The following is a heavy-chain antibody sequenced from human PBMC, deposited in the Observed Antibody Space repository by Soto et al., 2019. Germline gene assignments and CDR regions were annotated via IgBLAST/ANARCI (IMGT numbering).Heavy chain of an antibody. CDR2: ISSSSSTI. D-gene: IGHD6-13*01. CDR1: GFTFSSYS. V-gene: IGHV3-48*01. CDR3: ARQPARIAQIVSLDP. J-gene: IGHJ5*02. Sequence: EVQLVESGGGLVQPGGSLRLSCAASGFTFSSYSMNWVRQAPGKGLEWVSYISSSSSTIYYADSVKGRFTISRDNAKNLLSLHTIRLRVDDSAVSYCARQPARIAQIVSLDPWGQGTLVTVSS.